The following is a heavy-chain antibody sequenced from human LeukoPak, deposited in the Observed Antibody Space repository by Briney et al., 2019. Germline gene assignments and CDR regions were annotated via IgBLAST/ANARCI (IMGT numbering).Heavy chain of an antibody. J-gene: IGHJ4*02. V-gene: IGHV4-59*01. D-gene: IGHD1-26*01. CDR3: AREAVGATATLDH. CDR2: IYDSGST. Sequence: PSETLSLTCTVSGDSISSYYWSWIRQPPGKGLDWIGYIYDSGSTNYNPSLKSRVTISVDTSKNQFSLKLSSVTAADTAVYYCAREAVGATATLDHWGQGALVTVSS. CDR1: GDSISSYY.